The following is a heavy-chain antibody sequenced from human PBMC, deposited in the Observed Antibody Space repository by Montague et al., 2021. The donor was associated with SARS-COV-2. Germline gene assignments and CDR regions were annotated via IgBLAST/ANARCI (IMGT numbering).Heavy chain of an antibody. CDR3: ARQSQAEFVLVVDTMGGCFDR. V-gene: IGHV4-39*01. D-gene: IGHD2-8*01. CDR2: IYYSGST. J-gene: IGHJ5*02. CDR1: GGSISSSSYF. Sequence: SETLSLTCTVSGGSISSSSYFWGWIRQPPGKGLEWIGSIYYSGSTYYNPSRKSRVTISVDTSKNQFSLTLRSVTAADTAVYYCARQSQAEFVLVVDTMGGCFDRWGQGTLVTVSS.